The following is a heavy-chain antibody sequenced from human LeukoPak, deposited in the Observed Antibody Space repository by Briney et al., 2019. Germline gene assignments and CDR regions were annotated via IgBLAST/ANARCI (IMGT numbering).Heavy chain of an antibody. D-gene: IGHD3-22*01. CDR2: ISGSGGST. V-gene: IGHV3-23*01. CDR3: ASQHSSGYYRPFDY. Sequence: GGSLRLSCAASGFTFSSYAMSWVRQAPGKGLEWVSAISGSGGSTYYADSVKGRFTISRDNSKNTLYLQMNSLRAEDTAVYYCASQHSSGYYRPFDYWGQGTLVTVSS. CDR1: GFTFSSYA. J-gene: IGHJ4*02.